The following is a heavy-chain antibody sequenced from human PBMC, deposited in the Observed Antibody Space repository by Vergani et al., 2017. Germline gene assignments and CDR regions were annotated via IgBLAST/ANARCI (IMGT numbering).Heavy chain of an antibody. CDR3: ARARSFTMIVVVITGEDAFDI. V-gene: IGHV1-2*02. Sequence: VQLVESGGGLVKPGASVKVSCKASGYTFTGYYMHWVRQAPGQGLEWMGWINPNSGGTNYAQKFQGRVTMTRDTSISTAYMELSRLRSDDTAVYYCARARSFTMIVVVITGEDAFDIWGQGTMVTVSS. D-gene: IGHD3-22*01. J-gene: IGHJ3*02. CDR2: INPNSGGT. CDR1: GYTFTGYY.